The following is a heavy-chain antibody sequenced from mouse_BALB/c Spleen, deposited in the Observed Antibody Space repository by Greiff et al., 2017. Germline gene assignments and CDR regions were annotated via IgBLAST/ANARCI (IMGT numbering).Heavy chain of an antibody. D-gene: IGHD4-1*01. CDR3: ARMGRGRDFDV. J-gene: IGHJ1*01. V-gene: IGHV1S81*02. Sequence: QVQLQQPGAELVKPGASVKLSCKASGYTFTSYWMHWVKQRPGQGLEWIGEINPSNGRTNYNEKFKSKATLTVDKSSSTAYMQLSSLTSEDSAVYYCARMGRGRDFDVWGAGTTVTVSS. CDR2: INPSNGRT. CDR1: GYTFTSYW.